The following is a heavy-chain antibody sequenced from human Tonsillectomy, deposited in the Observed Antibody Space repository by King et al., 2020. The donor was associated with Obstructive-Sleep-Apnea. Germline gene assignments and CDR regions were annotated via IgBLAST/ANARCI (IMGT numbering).Heavy chain of an antibody. CDR2: IYPGGNT. V-gene: IGHV4-4*02. D-gene: IGHD3-9*01. CDR3: ARGAVTGYYFDY. J-gene: IGHJ4*02. CDR1: GGSISDRNW. Sequence: VQLQESGPGLVKPSGTLSLTCAVSGGSISDRNWWTWVRQPPGKGLEWIGEIYPGGNTNYNPSLKSRVTISVDKSRIQFSLRLTSVTAADTAVYYCARGAVTGYYFDYWGQGTLVTVSS.